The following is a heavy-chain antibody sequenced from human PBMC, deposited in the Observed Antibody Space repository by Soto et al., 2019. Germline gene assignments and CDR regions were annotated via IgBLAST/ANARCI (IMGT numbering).Heavy chain of an antibody. V-gene: IGHV4-34*01. CDR1: GGSFSGNY. CDR2: ISHSGST. D-gene: IGHD2-15*01. Sequence: QVQLQQWGAGLLKPSETLSLTCTVYGGSFSGNYWSWIRQPPGMWLEWIGEISHSGSTNYNPSLRSRVTISVDTSKNQFSLKLSSVTAADTAMYYCARGHLPGGNTFYYDYWGQGTLVTVSS. J-gene: IGHJ4*02. CDR3: ARGHLPGGNTFYYDY.